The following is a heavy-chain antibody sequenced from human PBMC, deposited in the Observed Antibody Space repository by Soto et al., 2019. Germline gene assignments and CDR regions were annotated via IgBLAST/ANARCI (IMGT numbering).Heavy chain of an antibody. J-gene: IGHJ4*01. CDR2: IGGNGNAT. CDR3: AKRPETGFSPFDH. V-gene: IGHV3-23*01. D-gene: IGHD1-1*01. CDR1: GFTFDNHA. Sequence: GGSLRLSCVASGFTFDNHAMSWLRQSPGKGLEWVAAIGGNGNATYFADSVRGRFSISRDNSRKTVFLQMKTLRAGDTAVYHCAKRPETGFSPFDHWGHGTLVTVSS.